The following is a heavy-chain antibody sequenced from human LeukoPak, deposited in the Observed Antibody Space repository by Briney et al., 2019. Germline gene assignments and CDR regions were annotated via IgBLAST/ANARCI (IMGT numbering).Heavy chain of an antibody. D-gene: IGHD2-8*02. V-gene: IGHV4-39*07. CDR1: GGSISSNSYY. Sequence: SETLSLTCTVSGGSISSNSYYWGWVRQPPGKGLEWIGSIYYSGSTYYNPSLKSRVTISVDTSKNQFSLKLSSVTAADTAVYYYARGSLLVDYWGQGTLVTVSS. CDR3: ARGSLLVDY. J-gene: IGHJ4*02. CDR2: IYYSGST.